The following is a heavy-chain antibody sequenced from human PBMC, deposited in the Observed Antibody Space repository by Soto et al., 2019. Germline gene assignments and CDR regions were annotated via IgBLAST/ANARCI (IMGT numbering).Heavy chain of an antibody. CDR3: ARDIVVVPAAIRGDYYYYYMDV. J-gene: IGHJ6*03. CDR1: GYTFTSYY. CDR2: INTSGGST. D-gene: IGHD2-2*02. V-gene: IGHV1-46*03. Sequence: GASVKVSCKASGYTFTSYYMHWVRQAPGQGLEWMGIINTSGGSTSYAQKFQGRVTMTRDTSTSTVYMELSSLRSEDTAVYYCARDIVVVPAAIRGDYYYYYMDVWGKGTTVTVSS.